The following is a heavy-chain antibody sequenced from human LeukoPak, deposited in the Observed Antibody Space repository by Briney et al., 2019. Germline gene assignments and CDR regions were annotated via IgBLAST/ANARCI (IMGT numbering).Heavy chain of an antibody. CDR2: IYHSGST. V-gene: IGHV4-30-2*01. CDR1: GGSISSGGYY. Sequence: PSETLSLTCTVSGGSISSGGYYWSWIRQPPGKGLEWIGYIYHSGSTYYNPSLKSRVTISVDRSKNQFSLKLSSVTAADTAVYYCAACSRGRYDILTGRFDYWGQGTLVTVSS. CDR3: AACSRGRYDILTGRFDY. J-gene: IGHJ4*02. D-gene: IGHD3-9*01.